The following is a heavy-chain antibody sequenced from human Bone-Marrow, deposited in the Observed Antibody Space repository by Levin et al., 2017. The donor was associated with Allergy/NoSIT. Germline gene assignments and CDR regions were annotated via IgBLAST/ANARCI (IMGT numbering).Heavy chain of an antibody. D-gene: IGHD1-26*01. V-gene: IGHV3-23*01. CDR2: ISGSGGST. Sequence: SCAASGFTFSSYAMSWVRQAPGKGLEWVSAISGSGGSTYYADSVKGRFTISRDNSKNKLYLQMNSLRADDTAVYYCAKESGLYSGSYSIDYWGQGTLVTVSS. CDR1: GFTFSSYA. CDR3: AKESGLYSGSYSIDY. J-gene: IGHJ4*02.